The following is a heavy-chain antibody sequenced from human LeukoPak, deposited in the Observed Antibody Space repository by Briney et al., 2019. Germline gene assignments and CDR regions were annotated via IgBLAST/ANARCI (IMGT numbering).Heavy chain of an antibody. CDR3: VRTDVDTAMGNNWFDP. CDR1: GGSISSSSYY. J-gene: IGHJ5*02. V-gene: IGHV4-39*01. D-gene: IGHD5-18*01. CDR2: IYYSGNT. Sequence: SETLSLTCTVSGGSISSSSYYWGWIRQPPGKGLEWIGSIYYSGNTYYNPSLKSRVTISVDTSKNQFSLKLSSVTAADTAVYYCVRTDVDTAMGNNWFDPWGQGTLVTVSS.